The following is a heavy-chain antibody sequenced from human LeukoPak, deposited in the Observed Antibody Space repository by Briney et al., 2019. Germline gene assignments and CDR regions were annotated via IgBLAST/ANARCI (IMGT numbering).Heavy chain of an antibody. V-gene: IGHV1-2*02. Sequence: ASVNVSYKASVYTFTVYHIHWVRQAPGQGLEWMSSINLNTAGTEYPQKFQGRVTVTRDTPVTTAYMELSTLTYDDTATYYCAIEPTGSGHPGDVWGQGTMVTVSS. CDR1: VYTFTVYH. J-gene: IGHJ3*01. CDR3: AIEPTGSGHPGDV. CDR2: INLNTAGT. D-gene: IGHD6-19*01.